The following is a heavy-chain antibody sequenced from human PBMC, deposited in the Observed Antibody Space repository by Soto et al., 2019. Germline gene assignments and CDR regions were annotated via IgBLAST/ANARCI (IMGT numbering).Heavy chain of an antibody. CDR1: GYTFTNYY. J-gene: IGHJ4*02. D-gene: IGHD5-12*01. CDR2: INPGGGSP. CDR3: ARGGPEMATIGSFDS. V-gene: IGHV1-46*01. Sequence: QVRLVQSGAEVKKPGASVKVSCKASGYTFTNYYIHWVRQAPGQGLEWMGIINPGGGSPDYPQKFQGSITITRDTSTNTVYMEVSSLRSEDTAVFYCARGGPEMATIGSFDSWGQGTVVTVPS.